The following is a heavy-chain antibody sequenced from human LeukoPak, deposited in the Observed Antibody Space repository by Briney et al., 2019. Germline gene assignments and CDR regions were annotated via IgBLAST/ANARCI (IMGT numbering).Heavy chain of an antibody. Sequence: GGSLRLSCVASGFTFRTSAMHSVRQAPGKGLEWVAVISHDGSKENYADSVKGRFTISRDNSKSMVYLQMNGLRNEDTAVFYCFSRVWSGDYYWGQGSLVIVSS. CDR2: ISHDGSKE. V-gene: IGHV3-30*04. D-gene: IGHD6-19*01. CDR3: FSRVWSGDYY. J-gene: IGHJ4*02. CDR1: GFTFRTSA.